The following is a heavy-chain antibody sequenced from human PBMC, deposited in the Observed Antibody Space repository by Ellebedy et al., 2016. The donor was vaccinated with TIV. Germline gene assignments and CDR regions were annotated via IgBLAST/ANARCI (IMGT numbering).Heavy chain of an antibody. CDR3: AKGSAIAPGAIVDS. CDR2: ISGDGNNI. J-gene: IGHJ4*02. CDR1: GFTFSTSW. Sequence: PGGSLRLSCAASGFTFSTSWMHWLRQTPERGLMWVSRISGDGNNIDYAASVLGRFTISRDNAKNTLFLQMNSLRVEDTAVYYCAKGSAIAPGAIVDSWGQGALATVSS. D-gene: IGHD3-3*01. V-gene: IGHV3-74*01.